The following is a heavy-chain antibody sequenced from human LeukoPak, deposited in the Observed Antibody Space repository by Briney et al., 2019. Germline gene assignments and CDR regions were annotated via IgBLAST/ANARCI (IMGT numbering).Heavy chain of an antibody. D-gene: IGHD6-19*01. J-gene: IGHJ4*02. CDR2: IPFDGSDE. V-gene: IGHV3-30*02. CDR1: GFRLTTYG. Sequence: GSLRISCEVSGFRLTTYGTHWVRQAPGKGLEWVAYIPFDGSDEYYVDSVKGRFSISRDNSKNTLYLQMNSLRAEDTAVYYCARDFIGYSSGWPPDDYWGQGTLVTVSS. CDR3: ARDFIGYSSGWPPDDY.